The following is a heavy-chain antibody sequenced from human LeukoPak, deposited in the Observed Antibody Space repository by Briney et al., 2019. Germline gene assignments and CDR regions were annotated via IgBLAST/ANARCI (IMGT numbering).Heavy chain of an antibody. D-gene: IGHD3/OR15-3a*01. Sequence: GGSLRLSCAVSGFTVSSNYMSWVRQAPGKELEWVSVIYSDGSTYYADSVKGRFTISRDYSKNTLFLQMNSLRAEDTAIYYCARADGTGGPYDYWGQGTLVTVSS. CDR1: GFTVSSNY. CDR3: ARADGTGGPYDY. J-gene: IGHJ4*02. V-gene: IGHV3-53*01. CDR2: IYSDGST.